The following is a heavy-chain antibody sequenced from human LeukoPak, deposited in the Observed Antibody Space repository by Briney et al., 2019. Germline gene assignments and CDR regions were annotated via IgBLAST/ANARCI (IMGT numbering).Heavy chain of an antibody. CDR1: GYTFTSYG. CDR3: ARDQDDILTGYYNALGYYFDY. J-gene: IGHJ4*02. CDR2: ISAYNGNT. D-gene: IGHD3-9*01. Sequence: ASVKVSFKASGYTFTSYGISWVRQAPGQGLEWMGWISAYNGNTNYAQKLQGRVTMTTDTSTSTAYMELRSLRSDDTAVYYCARDQDDILTGYYNALGYYFDYWGQGTLVTVSS. V-gene: IGHV1-18*01.